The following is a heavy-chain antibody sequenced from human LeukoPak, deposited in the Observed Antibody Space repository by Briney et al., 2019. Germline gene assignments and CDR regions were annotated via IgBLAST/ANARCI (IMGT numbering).Heavy chain of an antibody. V-gene: IGHV3-7*01. J-gene: IGHJ4*02. CDR3: ARRYCSSTSCTKTRYYFDY. CDR2: IKQDGSEK. CDR1: GFTFSSYW. D-gene: IGHD2-2*01. Sequence: QSGGSLRLSCAASGFTFSSYWMSWVRQAPGKGLEWVANIKQDGSEKYYVDSVKGRFTISRDNAKNSLYLQMNSLRAEDTAVYYCARRYCSSTSCTKTRYYFDYWGQGTLVTVSS.